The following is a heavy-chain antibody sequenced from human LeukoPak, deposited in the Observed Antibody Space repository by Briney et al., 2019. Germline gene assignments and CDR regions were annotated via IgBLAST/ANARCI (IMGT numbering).Heavy chain of an antibody. Sequence: PGRSLRLSCAASGFSFNSFAMHWVRQAPGKGLEWVALMSYDGTNKYYADSVKGRFTISRDNSKNTLYLQMNSLRAEDTAVYYCAKVSGGGLYYDGMDVWGQGTTVTVSS. CDR2: MSYDGTNK. CDR3: AKVSGGGLYYDGMDV. D-gene: IGHD3-16*01. CDR1: GFSFNSFA. J-gene: IGHJ6*02. V-gene: IGHV3-30*04.